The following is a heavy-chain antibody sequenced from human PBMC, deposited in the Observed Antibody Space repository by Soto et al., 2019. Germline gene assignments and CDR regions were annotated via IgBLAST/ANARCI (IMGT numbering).Heavy chain of an antibody. CDR1: GGTFSSYA. Sequence: SVKVSCKASGGTFSSYAISWVRQAPGQGLEWMGGIIPIFGAANYAQKFQGRVTITADESTSTAYMELSSLRSEDTAVYYCARAALSLGIDYWGQGTLVTVSS. CDR2: IIPIFGAA. CDR3: ARAALSLGIDY. D-gene: IGHD3-10*01. J-gene: IGHJ4*02. V-gene: IGHV1-69*13.